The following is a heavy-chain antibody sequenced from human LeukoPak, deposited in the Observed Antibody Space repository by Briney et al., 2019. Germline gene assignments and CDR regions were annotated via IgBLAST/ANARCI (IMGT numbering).Heavy chain of an antibody. CDR3: ARDPAYYDSSGSSY. Sequence: GGSLRLSCAASGFSFSSHAMNWVRLAPGKGLEWVSFISSDGRDIFYSDSVRGRFTISRDNAKNTLYLQMNSLRAEDTAVYYCARDPAYYDSSGSSYWGQGTLVTVSS. CDR2: ISSDGRDI. CDR1: GFSFSSHA. D-gene: IGHD3-22*01. V-gene: IGHV3-21*01. J-gene: IGHJ4*02.